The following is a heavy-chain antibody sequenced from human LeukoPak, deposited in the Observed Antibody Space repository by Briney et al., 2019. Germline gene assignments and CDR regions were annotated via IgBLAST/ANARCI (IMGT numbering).Heavy chain of an antibody. V-gene: IGHV3-7*01. CDR3: ARDQDYGDSYFDY. CDR1: GFTFSSYW. J-gene: IGHJ4*02. Sequence: GGSLRLSCAASGFTFSSYWMSWVRQAPGKGLEWVANIKQDGSEKYYVDSVKGRFTISRDNAKNSLYLQMNSLRAEDTAVYYCARDQDYGDSYFDYWGQPTLVTVSS. CDR2: IKQDGSEK. D-gene: IGHD4-17*01.